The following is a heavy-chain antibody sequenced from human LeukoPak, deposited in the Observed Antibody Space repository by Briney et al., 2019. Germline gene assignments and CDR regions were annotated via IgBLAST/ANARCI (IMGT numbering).Heavy chain of an antibody. J-gene: IGHJ4*02. V-gene: IGHV4-34*01. D-gene: IGHD1-1*01. CDR1: GGSFSGYY. CDR2: INHSGST. CDR3: ARSGGRERRFGY. Sequence: PSETLSLTCAVYGGSFSGYYWSWIRQPPGKGLEWIGEINHSGSTNYNPSLKSRVTISVDTSKNQFSLKLSSVTAADTAVYYCARSGGRERRFGYWGQGTLVTVSS.